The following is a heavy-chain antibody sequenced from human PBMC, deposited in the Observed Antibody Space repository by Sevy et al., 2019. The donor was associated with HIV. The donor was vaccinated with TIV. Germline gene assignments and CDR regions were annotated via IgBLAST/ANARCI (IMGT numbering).Heavy chain of an antibody. D-gene: IGHD6-19*01. J-gene: IGHJ4*02. V-gene: IGHV1-18*01. CDR1: GYTFTSYG. CDR3: ASQQWLAPFDY. CDR2: ISAYNGNT. Sequence: ASVKVSCKASGYTFTSYGISWVQQAPGQGLEWMGWISAYNGNTNYAQKLQGRVTMTTDTSTSTAYMELRSLRSDDTAVYYCASQQWLAPFDYWGQGTLVTVSS.